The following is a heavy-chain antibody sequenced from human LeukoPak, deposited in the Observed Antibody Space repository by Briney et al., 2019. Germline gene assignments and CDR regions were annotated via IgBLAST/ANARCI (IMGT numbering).Heavy chain of an antibody. D-gene: IGHD4-11*01. Sequence: GGSLRLSCTASGFTLGDYAMTWVRQAPGKGLEWVGFIRSKAYGGATEYAASVKGRFTLSRDDSKSIAYLQLNSLKTEDTAVYYCTRDYSVYGMDVWGQGTTVTVSS. CDR2: IRSKAYGGAT. J-gene: IGHJ6*02. CDR3: TRDYSVYGMDV. CDR1: GFTLGDYA. V-gene: IGHV3-49*04.